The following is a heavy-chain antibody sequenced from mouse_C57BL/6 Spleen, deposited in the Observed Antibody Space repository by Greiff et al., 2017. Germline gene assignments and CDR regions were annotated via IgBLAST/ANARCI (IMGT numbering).Heavy chain of an antibody. Sequence: QVQLQQPGAELVKPGASVKLSCKASGYTFTSYWMQWVKQRPGQGLEWIGEIDPSDSYTNYNQKFKGKATLTVDTSSSTAYMQLSSLTSEDSAVYYCAREQDLHYWGQGTTLTVSS. V-gene: IGHV1-50*01. CDR1: GYTFTSYW. CDR2: IDPSDSYT. J-gene: IGHJ2*01. CDR3: AREQDLHY.